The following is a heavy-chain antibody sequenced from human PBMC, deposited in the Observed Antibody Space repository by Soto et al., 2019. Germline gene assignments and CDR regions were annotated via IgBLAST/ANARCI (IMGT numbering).Heavy chain of an antibody. CDR1: GYTVTSYG. Sequence: ASVKVSCKASGYTVTSYGIGWVRQAPGQGLEWMGWISAYNGNTNYAQKLQGRVTMTTDTSTSTAFMELRSLRSDDTAVYYCARAPGYYDSSGYSDWGQGTLVTVSS. CDR2: ISAYNGNT. D-gene: IGHD3-22*01. CDR3: ARAPGYYDSSGYSD. V-gene: IGHV1-18*01. J-gene: IGHJ4*02.